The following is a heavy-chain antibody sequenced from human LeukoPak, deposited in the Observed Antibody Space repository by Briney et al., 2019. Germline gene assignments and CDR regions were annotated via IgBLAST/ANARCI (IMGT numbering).Heavy chain of an antibody. V-gene: IGHV1-69*13. J-gene: IGHJ4*02. CDR1: GDTFSRYA. D-gene: IGHD1-14*01. CDR2: IIPIFGTA. Sequence: SVKVSCKASGDTFSRYAISWVPQAPGQGLEWMGGIIPIFGTANYAQKFQGRVTITADESASTAYMELSSLRSEDTALYYGARGVPEGPFDYWGQGTLVTVSS. CDR3: ARGVPEGPFDY.